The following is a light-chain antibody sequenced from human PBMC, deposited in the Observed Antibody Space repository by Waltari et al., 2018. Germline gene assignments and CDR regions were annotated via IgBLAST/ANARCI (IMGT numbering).Light chain of an antibody. CDR1: QSGANN. CDR2: AAS. CDR3: QQYNNWPPFT. V-gene: IGKV3-15*01. Sequence: EIVMTQSPATLSVSPGERATLSCRASQSGANNVAWYQQKPGQAPRILIYAASFRASGVPPRFSASGSGTVFTLTISSLQSEDFALYHCQQYNNWPPFTFGQGTRV. J-gene: IGKJ2*01.